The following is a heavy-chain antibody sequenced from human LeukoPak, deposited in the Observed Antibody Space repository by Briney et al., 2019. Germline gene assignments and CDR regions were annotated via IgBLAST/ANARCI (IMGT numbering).Heavy chain of an antibody. D-gene: IGHD6-13*01. V-gene: IGHV4-34*01. CDR2: INHSGST. J-gene: IGHJ4*02. Sequence: SETLSLTCAVYGGSFSGYYWSWIRQPPGKGLEWIGEINHSGSTNCNPSLKSRVTISVDTSKNQFSLKLSSVTAADTAVYYCARDFGLGIAAAGTYYFDYWGQGTLVTVSS. CDR3: ARDFGLGIAAAGTYYFDY. CDR1: GGSFSGYY.